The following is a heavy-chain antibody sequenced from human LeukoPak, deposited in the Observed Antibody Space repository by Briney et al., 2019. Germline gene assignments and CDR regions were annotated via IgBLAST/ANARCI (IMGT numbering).Heavy chain of an antibody. CDR1: GFTFSSYS. D-gene: IGHD2-15*01. CDR2: ISRSSSYI. V-gene: IGHV3-21*01. Sequence: GGSLRLSCAASGFTFSSYSMNWVRQAPGKGLEWVSSISRSSSYIYYADSVKGRFTISRDNAKNSLYLQMNSLRAEDTAVYYCARDHTGYCSGGSCYSFDYWGQGTLVTVSS. CDR3: ARDHTGYCSGGSCYSFDY. J-gene: IGHJ4*02.